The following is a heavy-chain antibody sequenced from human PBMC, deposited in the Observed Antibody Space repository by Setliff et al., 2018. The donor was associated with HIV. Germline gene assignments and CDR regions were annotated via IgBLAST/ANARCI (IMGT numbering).Heavy chain of an antibody. CDR1: GLTFSSYS. CDR2: ISGSGSII. V-gene: IGHV3-48*01. J-gene: IGHJ6*03. Sequence: GGSLRLSCAASGLTFSSYSMNWVRQAPGKGLEWTSYISGSGSIIYYADSVKGRFTISRDNAKNSLYLQVNSLRAEDTAVYYCARVSSTYWYSIFRNYYYHMDVWGKGTTVTVS. CDR3: ARVSSTYWYSIFRNYYYHMDV. D-gene: IGHD2-8*02.